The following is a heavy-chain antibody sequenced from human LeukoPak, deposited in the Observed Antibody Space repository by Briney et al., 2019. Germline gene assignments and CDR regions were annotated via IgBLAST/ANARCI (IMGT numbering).Heavy chain of an antibody. CDR3: TKGTYYGGTSGGFDY. Sequence: PVGCLRLSCAASGFTFSSDAMSWGRQAPGKGLWWVSAISGSGGITYYADSVRGRFTISRDNSKNTLYLQMNSLRDEETAVYYCTKGTYYGGTSGGFDYWGQGTLVTVSP. D-gene: IGHD4-23*01. V-gene: IGHV3-23*01. J-gene: IGHJ4*02. CDR2: ISGSGGIT. CDR1: GFTFSSDA.